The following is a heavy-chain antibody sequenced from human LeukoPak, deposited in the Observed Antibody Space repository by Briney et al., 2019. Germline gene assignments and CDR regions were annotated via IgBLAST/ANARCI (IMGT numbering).Heavy chain of an antibody. CDR2: ISGSGGST. J-gene: IGHJ4*02. D-gene: IGHD2-21*02. CDR3: AKAPLAYCGGDCYSRGAALDY. Sequence: PGGSLRLSCAASGFTFSTYAMSWVRQAPGKGLEWVSAISGSGGSTFYADSVKGRFTISRDNSKNTLYLQVNSLRAGDTAVYYCAKAPLAYCGGDCYSRGAALDYWGQGTLVTVSS. CDR1: GFTFSTYA. V-gene: IGHV3-23*01.